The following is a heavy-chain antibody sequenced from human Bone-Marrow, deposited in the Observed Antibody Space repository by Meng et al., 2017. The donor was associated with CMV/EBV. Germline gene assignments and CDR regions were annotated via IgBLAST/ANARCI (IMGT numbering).Heavy chain of an antibody. D-gene: IGHD2-15*01. Sequence: LQSSGPCLVTPSPSLSLPCTFSGGSIRRGAYYWSWIRHPPGKGLEWLGYIYYSGSTYYNPSLKSRVTISVDTSKNQFSLKLSSVTAADTAVYYCARVLSGYFDYWGQGTLVTVSS. J-gene: IGHJ4*02. CDR2: IYYSGST. CDR3: ARVLSGYFDY. V-gene: IGHV4-30-4*08. CDR1: GGSIRRGAYY.